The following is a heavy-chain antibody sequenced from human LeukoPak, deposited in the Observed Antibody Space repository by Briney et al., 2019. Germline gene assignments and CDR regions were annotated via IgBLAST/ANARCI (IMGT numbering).Heavy chain of an antibody. Sequence: GGSLRLSCAASGFTFSSAWVSWVRQAPGKGLEWVGRIKRKTDGGTTDYTAPVKGRFTISRDDSKNTVYLQMKSLKTEDTALYYCTRDSGTYNWFDPWGQGTLVTVSS. J-gene: IGHJ5*02. D-gene: IGHD1-26*01. V-gene: IGHV3-15*01. CDR2: IKRKTDGGTT. CDR3: TRDSGTYNWFDP. CDR1: GFTFSSAW.